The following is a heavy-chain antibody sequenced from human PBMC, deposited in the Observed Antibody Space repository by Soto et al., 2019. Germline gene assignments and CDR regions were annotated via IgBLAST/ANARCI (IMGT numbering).Heavy chain of an antibody. CDR2: INNSGST. CDR3: ARGKWIYYGSGSYYTRYNWFDP. J-gene: IGHJ5*02. CDR1: GGSFRGYC. Sequence: SVTLCVTSTVDGGSFRGYCGSWIRKPTGRGLEWIGEINNSGSTNYNPSLKSRVTISVDTSKNQFSLKLSSVTAADTAVYYCARGKWIYYGSGSYYTRYNWFDPWGQGTLVTVSS. V-gene: IGHV4-34*01. D-gene: IGHD3-10*01.